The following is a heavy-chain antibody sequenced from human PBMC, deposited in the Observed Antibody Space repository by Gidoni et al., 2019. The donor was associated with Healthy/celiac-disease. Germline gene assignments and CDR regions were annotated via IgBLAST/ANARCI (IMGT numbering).Heavy chain of an antibody. D-gene: IGHD1-20*01. Sequence: QVQLVQSGAEVKKPGASVKVSCKASGHTFTGYYMHWVRQAPGQALEWMGRINPNSGGTNDAQKFQGRVTMTRDTANSTAYMGLSRLGSCDTAVYYCARSRYNWNDGDDYWGQGTLVTVSS. J-gene: IGHJ4*02. CDR3: ARSRYNWNDGDDY. CDR2: INPNSGGT. CDR1: GHTFTGYY. V-gene: IGHV1-2*06.